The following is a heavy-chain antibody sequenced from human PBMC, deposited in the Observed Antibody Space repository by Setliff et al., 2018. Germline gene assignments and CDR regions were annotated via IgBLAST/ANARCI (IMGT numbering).Heavy chain of an antibody. D-gene: IGHD1-1*01. CDR1: GASISSGHY. J-gene: IGHJ4*02. CDR2: IYHKGRT. Sequence: SETLSLTCDVSGASISSGHYWGWIRQPPGKGLEWIATIYHKGRTYFNPSLQSRVTMSVDKSKNQFSLNLNSVTAADTAVYYFRLAHCNDTTCEEALDYWSQGTLVTVSS. CDR3: RLAHCNDTTCEEALDY. V-gene: IGHV4-38-2*01.